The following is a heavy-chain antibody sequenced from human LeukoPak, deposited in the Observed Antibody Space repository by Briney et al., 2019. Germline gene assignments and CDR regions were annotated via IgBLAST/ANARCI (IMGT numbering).Heavy chain of an antibody. J-gene: IGHJ6*04. D-gene: IGHD6-19*01. V-gene: IGHV3-11*06. CDR1: GFTFSDYY. Sequence: GGSLRLSCAASGFTFSDYYMSWIRQAPGKGLEWVSYISSSSSYTNYADSVKGRSTISRDNAKNSLYLQMNSLRAEDTAVYYCARESYSSTGLDVWGKGTTVTVSS. CDR3: ARESYSSTGLDV. CDR2: ISSSSSYT.